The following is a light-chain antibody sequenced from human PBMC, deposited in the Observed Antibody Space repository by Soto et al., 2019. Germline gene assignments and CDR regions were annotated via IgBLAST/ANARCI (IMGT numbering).Light chain of an antibody. CDR1: SSNIGSKT. J-gene: IGLJ1*01. CDR3: AAWDASLNGYV. CDR2: NSY. V-gene: IGLV1-44*01. Sequence: SALTQPPSASGTPGQRVTISCSGSSSNIGSKTVNWYQQLPGTVPKLLIYNSYQRPSGVPDRFSGSKSGTSASLAISGLQSEDEADYYCAAWDASLNGYVVGAGTKVTVL.